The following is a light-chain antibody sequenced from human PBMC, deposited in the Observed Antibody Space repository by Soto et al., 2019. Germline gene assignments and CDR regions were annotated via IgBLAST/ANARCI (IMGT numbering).Light chain of an antibody. J-gene: IGKJ1*01. V-gene: IGKV1-5*03. CDR2: KAS. CDR1: QSISSW. Sequence: DIQMTQSPSTLSASVGDRVTITCRASQSISSWVAWYQQKPGKGPKLLIYKASHLESGVPSRFSGSGSGTEFTLTISSLQPGDFATYYYQHYYTYPWTFGHGTKVDIK. CDR3: QHYYTYPWT.